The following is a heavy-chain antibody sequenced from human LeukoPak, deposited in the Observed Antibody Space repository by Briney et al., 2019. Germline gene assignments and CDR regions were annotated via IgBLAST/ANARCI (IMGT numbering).Heavy chain of an antibody. J-gene: IGHJ4*02. CDR2: ITGSGGST. Sequence: GGSLRLSCAASGFTFSSYAMSWVRQAPGKGLEWVSAITGSGGSTYYADSVKGRFTISRDNSKNTLYLHMNSLRAEDTAVYYCARDRTSQTWGYFDYWGQGTLVTVSS. V-gene: IGHV3-23*01. CDR3: ARDRTSQTWGYFDY. D-gene: IGHD2-2*01. CDR1: GFTFSSYA.